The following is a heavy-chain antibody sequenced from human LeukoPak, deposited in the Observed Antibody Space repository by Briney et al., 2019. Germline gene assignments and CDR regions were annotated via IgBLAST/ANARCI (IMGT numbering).Heavy chain of an antibody. CDR1: GFTFSSYG. J-gene: IGHJ4*02. Sequence: GRSLRLSCAASGFTFSSYGMHWVRQAPGKGLEWVAVISYDGSNKYYADSVKGRFTISRDNSKNTLYLQMNSLRAEDTAVYYCAKDGYSGSPGTFDYWGQGTLVTVSS. D-gene: IGHD1-26*01. CDR3: AKDGYSGSPGTFDY. CDR2: ISYDGSNK. V-gene: IGHV3-30*18.